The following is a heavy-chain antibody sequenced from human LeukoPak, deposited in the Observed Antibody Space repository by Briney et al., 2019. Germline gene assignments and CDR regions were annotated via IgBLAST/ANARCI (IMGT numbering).Heavy chain of an antibody. CDR3: ARNWGVASRYFDY. CDR1: GFTFDDHG. CDR2: IQWNGGST. Sequence: RPGGSLRLSCAASGFTFDDHGMSWVRQAPGKGLEWVSGIQWNGGSTGYADSVKGRFTISRDNANNSLCLQMNSLRAEDTAFYYCARNWGVASRYFDYWGQGTLVTVSS. V-gene: IGHV3-20*04. J-gene: IGHJ4*02. D-gene: IGHD3-10*01.